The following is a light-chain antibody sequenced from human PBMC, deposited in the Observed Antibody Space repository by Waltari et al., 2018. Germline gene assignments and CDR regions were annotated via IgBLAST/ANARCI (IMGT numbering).Light chain of an antibody. CDR3: QQYYSFPYT. V-gene: IGKV1D-8*02. CDR2: STS. Sequence: AIWMTQSPSLLYASTGDRVTISCRMSQDISSNLAGYQQKPGKAPELLIYSTSTLQSGVPSKFSGSGSGTDFTLTISCLQSEDFATYYCQQYYSFPYTFGQGTKLEIK. J-gene: IGKJ2*01. CDR1: QDISSN.